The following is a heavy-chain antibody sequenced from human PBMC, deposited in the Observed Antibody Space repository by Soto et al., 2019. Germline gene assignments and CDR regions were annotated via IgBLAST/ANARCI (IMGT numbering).Heavy chain of an antibody. CDR3: ARGWWGREGYVMDV. V-gene: IGHV4-59*08. Sequence: SETLSLTCTVSGGSIISYYWSWIRQPPGKELQYIGYIYYSESTNYNPSLKSRVTISDDTSTNQFSLTLSSVTAADTAVYYCARGWWGREGYVMDVWGRGTTVTVSS. D-gene: IGHD2-15*01. J-gene: IGHJ6*02. CDR1: GGSIISYY. CDR2: IYYSEST.